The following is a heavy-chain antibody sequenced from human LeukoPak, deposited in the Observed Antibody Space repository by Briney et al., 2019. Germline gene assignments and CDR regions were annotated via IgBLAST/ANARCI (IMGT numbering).Heavy chain of an antibody. Sequence: SETLSLTCSVSGGSISSYYWNWIRQPAGQGLEWIGRIYSSGSSNYNPPLKSRVTMSVDMSKNQFSLKLSSVTAAGTAVYYCARESGGKPRQFDYWGQGTLVTVSS. CDR3: ARESGGKPRQFDY. CDR1: GGSISSYY. D-gene: IGHD3-10*01. CDR2: IYSSGSS. V-gene: IGHV4-4*07. J-gene: IGHJ4*02.